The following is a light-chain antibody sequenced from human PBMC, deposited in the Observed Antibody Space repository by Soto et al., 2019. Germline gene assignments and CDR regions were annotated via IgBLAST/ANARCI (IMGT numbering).Light chain of an antibody. CDR2: GAS. J-gene: IGKJ4*01. Sequence: EIVLTQSPGTLSLSPGERATLSCRASQSVSSSYLAWYQQKPGQAPRLLIYGASRRATGIPDRFSGSGSGTDFTLTISRLEPEDFAVYFCQQCGSSPLTFGGGTKVDI. CDR1: QSVSSSY. V-gene: IGKV3-20*01. CDR3: QQCGSSPLT.